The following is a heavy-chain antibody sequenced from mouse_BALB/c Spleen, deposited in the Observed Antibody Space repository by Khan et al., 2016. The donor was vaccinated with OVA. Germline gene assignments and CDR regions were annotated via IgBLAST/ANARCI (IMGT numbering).Heavy chain of an antibody. CDR1: GFTFSTYG. D-gene: IGHD1-1*01. J-gene: IGHJ3*01. CDR3: TRLAYYYDSEGFAY. V-gene: IGHV5-6*01. CDR2: VSTGGGYT. Sequence: EVELVESGGDLVKPGGSLKLSCAASGFTFSTYGMSWVRQTPAKRLEWVATVSTGGGYTYYPDSVKGRFTISRDNAKNPLYLQMSGLKSEDTAMFYCTRLAYYYDSEGFAYWGQGTLVTVSA.